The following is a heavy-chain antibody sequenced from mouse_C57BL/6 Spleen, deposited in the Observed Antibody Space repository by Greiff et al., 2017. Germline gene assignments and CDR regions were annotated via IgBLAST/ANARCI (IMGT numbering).Heavy chain of an antibody. D-gene: IGHD1-1*01. CDR1: GFTFSDYG. Sequence: LVESGGGLVKPGGSLKLSCAASGFTFSDYGMHWVRQAPEKGLVWVAYISSGSSTIYYADTVKGRFTISRDNAKNTLFLQMTSLRSEDTAMYYCARRNGSSFYYYAMDYWGQGTSVTVSS. J-gene: IGHJ4*01. CDR2: ISSGSSTI. V-gene: IGHV5-17*01. CDR3: ARRNGSSFYYYAMDY.